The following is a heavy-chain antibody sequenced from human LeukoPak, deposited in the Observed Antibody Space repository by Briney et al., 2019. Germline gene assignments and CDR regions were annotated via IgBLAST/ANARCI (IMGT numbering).Heavy chain of an antibody. D-gene: IGHD6-19*01. V-gene: IGHV3-11*03. CDR3: ARRRGAGPGAYFDY. Sequence: PGGSLRLSCAASGFTFSDEYMSWIRQAPGKGLEWVSYISNSGTYTNYADSVRGRFTISRDNAKHSLYLQMNSLIAEDTAVYYCARRRGAGPGAYFDYWGQGTLVTVSS. CDR2: ISNSGTYT. J-gene: IGHJ4*02. CDR1: GFTFSDEY.